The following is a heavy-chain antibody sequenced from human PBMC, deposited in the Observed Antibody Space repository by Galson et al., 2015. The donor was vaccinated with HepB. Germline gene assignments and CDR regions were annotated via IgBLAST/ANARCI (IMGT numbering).Heavy chain of an antibody. CDR3: ATVDHLPEGHYAFDV. D-gene: IGHD4-23*01. V-gene: IGHV3-21*01. CDR2: ITTGSTHI. Sequence: SLRLSCAASGLTFNGYSINWVRQAPGKGPEWVSTITTGSTHIYYADSVKGRFIISRDIPKDSVYLQMNGLRVEDTAVYYCATVDHLPEGHYAFDVWGQGTMVTVSS. CDR1: GLTFNGYS. J-gene: IGHJ3*01.